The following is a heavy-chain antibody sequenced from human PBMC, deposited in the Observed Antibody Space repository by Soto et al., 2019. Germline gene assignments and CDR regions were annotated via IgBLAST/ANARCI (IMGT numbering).Heavy chain of an antibody. D-gene: IGHD6-13*01. J-gene: IGHJ4*02. Sequence: QVQLVESGGGVVQPGRSLTLSCAASGFAFSNFGMQWVRQAPDKGLEWVASISYDGNIKYSADSVKGRFTISRDNSKNTLYLQMNSLRSEDTAVYFCARFWGPITAAVDDYWGQGTLVTVSS. CDR2: ISYDGNIK. V-gene: IGHV3-30*03. CDR1: GFAFSNFG. CDR3: ARFWGPITAAVDDY.